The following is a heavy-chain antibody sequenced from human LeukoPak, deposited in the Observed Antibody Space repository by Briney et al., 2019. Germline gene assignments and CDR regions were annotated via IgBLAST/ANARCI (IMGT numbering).Heavy chain of an antibody. CDR3: ARAGVAVAGTNYGMDV. J-gene: IGHJ6*02. CDR2: IIPIFGTA. V-gene: IGHV1-69*13. CDR1: GGTFSSYA. Sequence: ASVKVSCKASGGTFSSYAISWVRQAPGQGLEWMGGIIPIFGTANYAQKFQGRVTITADESTSTAYMELSSLRSEDTAVYYCARAGVAVAGTNYGMDVWGQGTTVTVSS. D-gene: IGHD6-19*01.